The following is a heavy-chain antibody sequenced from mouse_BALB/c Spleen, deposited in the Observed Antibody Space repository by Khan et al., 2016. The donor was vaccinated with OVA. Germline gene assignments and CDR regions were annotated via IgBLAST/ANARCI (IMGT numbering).Heavy chain of an antibody. CDR3: ARRGLRWDFDY. CDR2: INPSTGYT. CDR1: GYTFINYW. Sequence: XQLQQSGAELAKPGASVKMSCKASGYTFINYWILWVKQRPGQGLEWIGYINPSTGYTEYNQNFKDKATLTADNSFSTAYLQLSSLTSEDSAVYYCARRGLRWDFDYWGQGTTLTVSS. D-gene: IGHD1-1*01. J-gene: IGHJ2*01. V-gene: IGHV1-7*01.